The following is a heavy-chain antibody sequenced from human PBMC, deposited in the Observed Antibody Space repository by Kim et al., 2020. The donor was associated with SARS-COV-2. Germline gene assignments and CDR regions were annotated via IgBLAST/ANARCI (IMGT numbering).Heavy chain of an antibody. D-gene: IGHD6-19*01. CDR2: IKSKTDGGTT. J-gene: IGHJ4*02. Sequence: GGSLRLSCAASGFTFSNAWMSWVRQAPGKGLEWVGRIKSKTDGGTTDYAAPVKGRFTISRDDSKNTLYLQMNSLKTEDTAVYYCTTDDDYSSGWVRADFDYWGQGTLVTVSS. CDR1: GFTFSNAW. CDR3: TTDDDYSSGWVRADFDY. V-gene: IGHV3-15*01.